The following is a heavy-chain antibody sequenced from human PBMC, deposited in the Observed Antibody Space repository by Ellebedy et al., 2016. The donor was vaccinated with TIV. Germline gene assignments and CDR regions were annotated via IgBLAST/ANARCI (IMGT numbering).Heavy chain of an antibody. V-gene: IGHV1-18*04. J-gene: IGHJ4*02. CDR1: GYTFTSYY. CDR3: ARDRTLYDFWSGYPDGFDY. D-gene: IGHD3-3*01. CDR2: ISAYNGNT. Sequence: ASVKVSCKASGYTFTSYYMHWVRQAPGQGLEWMGWISAYNGNTNYAQKLQGRVTMTTDTSTSTAYMELRSLRSDDTAVYYCARDRTLYDFWSGYPDGFDYWGQGTLVTVSS.